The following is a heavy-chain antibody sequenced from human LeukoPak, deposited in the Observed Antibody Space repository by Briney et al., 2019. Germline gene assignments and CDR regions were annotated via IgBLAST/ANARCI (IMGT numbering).Heavy chain of an antibody. CDR1: GGSLSNYY. V-gene: IGHV4-38-2*02. CDR2: IYHSGST. CDR3: ARAESYDILTGYYGGDAFDI. D-gene: IGHD3-9*01. Sequence: SETLSLTCTVSGGSLSNYYWSWIRQPPGKGLEWIGSIYHSGSTYYNPSLKSRVTISVDTSKNQFSLKLSSVTAADTAVYYCARAESYDILTGYYGGDAFDIWGQGTMVTVSS. J-gene: IGHJ3*02.